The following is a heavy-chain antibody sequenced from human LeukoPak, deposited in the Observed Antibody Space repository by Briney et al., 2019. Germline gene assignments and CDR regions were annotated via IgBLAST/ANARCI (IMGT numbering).Heavy chain of an antibody. CDR1: GGSISSHY. CDR3: ASWPYSGSYWWFDP. V-gene: IGHV4-59*11. Sequence: SETLSPTCTVSGGSISSHYWSWIRQPPGKGLEWIGYIYYSGSTNYNPSLKSRVTISVDTSKNQFSLRLSSVTAADTAVYYCASWPYSGSYWWFDPWGQGTLVTVSS. D-gene: IGHD1-26*01. CDR2: IYYSGST. J-gene: IGHJ5*02.